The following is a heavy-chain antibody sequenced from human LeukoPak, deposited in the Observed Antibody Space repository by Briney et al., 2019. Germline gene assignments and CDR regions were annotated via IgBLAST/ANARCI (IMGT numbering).Heavy chain of an antibody. Sequence: GASVKVSCKASGFTFTSSAMQWVRQARGQRLEGIGWIVVGSGNTNYAQKFQERVTITRDMSTSTAYMELSSLRSEDTAVYYCAADRGFGEYDFWRGYSPYYYYGMDVWGQGTTVTVSS. CDR1: GFTFTSSA. V-gene: IGHV1-58*02. D-gene: IGHD3-3*01. J-gene: IGHJ6*02. CDR2: IVVGSGNT. CDR3: AADRGFGEYDFWRGYSPYYYYGMDV.